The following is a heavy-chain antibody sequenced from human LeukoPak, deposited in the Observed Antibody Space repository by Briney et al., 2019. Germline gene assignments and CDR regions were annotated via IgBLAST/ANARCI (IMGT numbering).Heavy chain of an antibody. D-gene: IGHD6-13*01. Sequence: PSGTLSLTCTVSGGSISSYYWSWIRQPPGKGLEWIGYIYYSGSTNYNPSLKSRVTISVDTSKNQFSLKLSSVTAADTAVYYCAVSSWSLETFDYWGQGTLVTVSS. J-gene: IGHJ4*02. CDR2: IYYSGST. CDR1: GGSISSYY. V-gene: IGHV4-59*01. CDR3: AVSSWSLETFDY.